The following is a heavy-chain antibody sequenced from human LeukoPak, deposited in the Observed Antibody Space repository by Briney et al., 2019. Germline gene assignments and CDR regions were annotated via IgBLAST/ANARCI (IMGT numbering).Heavy chain of an antibody. CDR3: ASLEYCSSTSCYTSSYWYFDL. Sequence: SETLSLTCTVSGGSISSSSYYWGWIRQPPGKGLEWIGSIYYSGSTYYNPSLKSRVTISVDTSKNQFSLKLSSVTAADTAVYYCASLEYCSSTSCYTSSYWYFDLWGRGTLVTVSS. D-gene: IGHD2-2*02. CDR1: GGSISSSSYY. CDR2: IYYSGST. V-gene: IGHV4-39*07. J-gene: IGHJ2*01.